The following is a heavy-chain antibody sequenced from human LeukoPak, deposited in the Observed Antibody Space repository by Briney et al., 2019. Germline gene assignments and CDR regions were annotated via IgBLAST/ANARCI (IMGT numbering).Heavy chain of an antibody. V-gene: IGHV4-4*02. Sequence: SETLSLTCGVSGGSVTNTNYWTWVRQPPGKGLEWIGEVNLQGSTNYNPSLMGRVAISVDTSENHISLQLTSVTAADTAVYYCAREGGPYRPLDYSGQGTLVTVSS. J-gene: IGHJ4*02. CDR3: AREGGPYRPLDY. CDR2: VNLQGST. CDR1: GGSVTNTNY.